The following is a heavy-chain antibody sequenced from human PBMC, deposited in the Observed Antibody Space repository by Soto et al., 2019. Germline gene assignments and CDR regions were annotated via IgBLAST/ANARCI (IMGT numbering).Heavy chain of an antibody. V-gene: IGHV4-4*07. CDR2: VYSSGGT. CDR1: GGSMSSYY. Sequence: SETLSLTCTVSGGSMSSYYWTWIRQPAGKGLEWIGRVYSSGGTHYNPSLKSRVTISLDTSKNQFSLRLLSVTDADTAVYYCARGQRFSDWFDPWGKGTLV. J-gene: IGHJ5*02. D-gene: IGHD3-3*01. CDR3: ARGQRFSDWFDP.